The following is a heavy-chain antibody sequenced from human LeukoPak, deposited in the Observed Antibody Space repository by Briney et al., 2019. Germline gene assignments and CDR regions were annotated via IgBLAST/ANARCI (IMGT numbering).Heavy chain of an antibody. D-gene: IGHD3-10*01. J-gene: IGHJ4*02. V-gene: IGHV4-30-2*01. CDR2: IYHSGST. CDR3: ARGGENYYGSGRLSPSPFDY. CDR1: GGSISSGGYY. Sequence: SQTLSLTCTVSGGSISSGGYYWSCIRQPPGKGLECIGYIYHSGSTYFNPSLKSRVTISVDRPKNQFSLKLSSVTAADTAVYYCARGGENYYGSGRLSPSPFDYWGQGTLVIVSS.